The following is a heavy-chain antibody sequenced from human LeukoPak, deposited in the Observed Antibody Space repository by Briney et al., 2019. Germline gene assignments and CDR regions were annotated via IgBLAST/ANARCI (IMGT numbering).Heavy chain of an antibody. CDR2: MNPNSGNT. V-gene: IGHV1-8*01. CDR3: ARRNYYDSSGYYYYFDY. D-gene: IGHD3-22*01. Sequence: GASVKVSCKASGYTFTSYDINWVRQATGQGLEWMGWMNPNSGNTGYAQKFQGRVTMTRNTSISTAYMELSSLRSEDTAVYYCARRNYYDSSGYYYYFDYWGQGTLVTVSS. CDR1: GYTFTSYD. J-gene: IGHJ4*02.